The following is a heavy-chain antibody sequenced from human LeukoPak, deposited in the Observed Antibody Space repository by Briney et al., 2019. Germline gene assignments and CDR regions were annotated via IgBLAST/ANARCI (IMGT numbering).Heavy chain of an antibody. D-gene: IGHD5-18*01. CDR2: ISGDGGAT. CDR1: GFTFDDYV. J-gene: IGHJ4*02. V-gene: IGHV3-43*02. CDR3: AKGGYTYGGRLFDY. Sequence: GGSLRLSCAASGFTFDDYVMHWVRQAPGKGLEWVSFISGDGGATYYADSAKGRFTISRDNGRKSLYLQMDSLRTEDRALYYCAKGGYTYGGRLFDYWGQGTLVTVSS.